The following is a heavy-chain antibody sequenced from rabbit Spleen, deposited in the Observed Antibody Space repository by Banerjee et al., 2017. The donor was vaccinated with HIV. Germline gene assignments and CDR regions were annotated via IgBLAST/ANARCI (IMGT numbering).Heavy chain of an antibody. V-gene: IGHV1S40*01. Sequence: QSLEESGGDLVKPGASLTLTCTASGFSFSSNYWICWVRQAPGKGLEWIACIYAGSSGFTYFASWAKGRFTISKTSSTTVTLQMTSLTAADTATYFCARDTSSSFSSYGMDLWGPGTLVTVS. J-gene: IGHJ6*01. CDR2: IYAGSSGFT. CDR1: GFSFSSNYW. D-gene: IGHD1-1*01. CDR3: ARDTSSSFSSYGMDL.